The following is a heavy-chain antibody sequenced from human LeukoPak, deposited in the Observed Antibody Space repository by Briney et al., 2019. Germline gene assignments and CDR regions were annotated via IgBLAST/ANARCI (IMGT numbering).Heavy chain of an antibody. D-gene: IGHD1-14*01. Sequence: ASVKVSCKASGYTFTGYYMHWVRQAPGQGLEWMGWINPNSGGTNYAQKFQGRVTMTRDTSISTAYMELSRLRPDDTAVYYCARGSGPYYYYYYMDVWGKGTTVTVSS. CDR3: ARGSGPYYYYYYMDV. J-gene: IGHJ6*03. V-gene: IGHV1-2*02. CDR1: GYTFTGYY. CDR2: INPNSGGT.